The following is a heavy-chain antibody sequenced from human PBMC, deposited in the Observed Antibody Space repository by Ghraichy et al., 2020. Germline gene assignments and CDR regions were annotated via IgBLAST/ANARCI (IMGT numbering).Heavy chain of an antibody. V-gene: IGHV4-4*07. D-gene: IGHD3-10*01. CDR2: IYTSGST. CDR3: ARERYYYGSGSYYYYFDY. Sequence: SETLSLTCTVSGGSISSYYWSWIRQPAGKGLEWIGRIYTSGSTNYNPSLKSRVTMSVDTSKNQFSLKLSSVTAADTAVYYCARERYYYGSGSYYYYFDYWGQGTLVTVSS. CDR1: GGSISSYY. J-gene: IGHJ4*02.